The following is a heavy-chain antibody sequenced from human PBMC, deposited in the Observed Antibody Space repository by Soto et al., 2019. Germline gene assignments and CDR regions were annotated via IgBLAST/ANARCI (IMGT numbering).Heavy chain of an antibody. CDR2: IYWDDDK. D-gene: IGHD3-3*01. J-gene: IGHJ4*02. CDR3: AHRVLRTVFGLVTTTAIYFDF. Sequence: QITLNESGPTVVRPTETLTLTCRFSGFSLTTSGVGVGWIRQSPGKAPEWLALIYWDDDKRYSASLKSRLTIPKDTSKNQVVLTVSDVDPTDTVTYYCAHRVLRTVFGLVTTTAIYFDFWGQGTPVAVSS. V-gene: IGHV2-5*02. CDR1: GFSLTTSGVG.